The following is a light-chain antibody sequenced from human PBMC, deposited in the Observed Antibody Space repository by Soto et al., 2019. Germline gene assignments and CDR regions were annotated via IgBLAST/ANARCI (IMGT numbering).Light chain of an antibody. CDR2: LNNDGSH. CDR3: QTLGTGFQF. V-gene: IGLV4-69*01. CDR1: SGHSSYA. J-gene: IGLJ2*01. Sequence: QLVLTQSPSASASLGASVKLTCTLSSGHSSYAIAWHQKQPGKGPRYLMDLNNDGSHTKGDGIPDRFSGSSSGADRYLIISSLQAGDEGDQYWQTLGTGFQFFGGGTRLTVL.